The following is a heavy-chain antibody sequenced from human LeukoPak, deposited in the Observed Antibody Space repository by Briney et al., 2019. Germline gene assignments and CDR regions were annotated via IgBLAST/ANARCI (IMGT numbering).Heavy chain of an antibody. CDR3: ARNEARYYDILTGYFPNNWFDP. CDR1: GDTFTGYY. V-gene: IGHV1-2*02. J-gene: IGHJ5*02. Sequence: ASVKVSCKASGDTFTGYYMHWVRQAPGQGLEWMGWINPNSGGTNYAQKFQGRVTMTRDTSISTAYMELSRLRSDDTAVYYCARNEARYYDILTGYFPNNWFDPWGQGTLVTVSS. D-gene: IGHD3-9*01. CDR2: INPNSGGT.